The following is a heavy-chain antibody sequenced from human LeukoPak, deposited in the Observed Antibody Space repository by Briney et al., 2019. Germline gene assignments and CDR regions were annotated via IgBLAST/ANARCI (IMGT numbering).Heavy chain of an antibody. CDR3: AAATVGYYYGMDV. D-gene: IGHD2-15*01. V-gene: IGHV3-48*01. J-gene: IGHJ6*02. Sequence: GGSLRLSCTASRFIFSTYAMNWVRQAPGKGLNWVSYISSRGSTIYYADSVKGRFTISRDNSRNTLYLQMNSLRAEDTAVYYCAAATVGYYYGMDVWGQGTTVTVSS. CDR1: RFIFSTYA. CDR2: ISSRGSTI.